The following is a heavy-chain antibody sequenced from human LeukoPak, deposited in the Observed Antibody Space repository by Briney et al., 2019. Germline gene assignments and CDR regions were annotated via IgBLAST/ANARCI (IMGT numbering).Heavy chain of an antibody. CDR3: ASEGPCSGGSCYSAGSYGMDV. Sequence: GGSLRLSCAASGFTFSSYSMNWVRQAPGKGLEWVSSISSSSSYIYYADSVKGRFTISRDNAKNSLYLQMNSLRAEDTAVYYCASEGPCSGGSCYSAGSYGMDVWGQGTTVTVSS. V-gene: IGHV3-21*01. D-gene: IGHD2-15*01. CDR1: GFTFSSYS. CDR2: ISSSSSYI. J-gene: IGHJ6*02.